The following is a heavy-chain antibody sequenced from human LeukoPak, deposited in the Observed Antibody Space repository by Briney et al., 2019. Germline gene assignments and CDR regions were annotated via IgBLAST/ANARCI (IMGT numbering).Heavy chain of an antibody. J-gene: IGHJ4*02. CDR3: AVYYYDSSGYYPTPYFDY. Sequence: PSETLSLTCAVYGGSFSGYYWSWIRQPPGKGLEWIGEINHSGSTNYDPSLKSRVTISVDTSKNQFSLKLSSVTAADTAVYYCAVYYYDSSGYYPTPYFDYWGQGTLVTVSS. CDR1: GGSFSGYY. CDR2: INHSGST. V-gene: IGHV4-34*01. D-gene: IGHD3-22*01.